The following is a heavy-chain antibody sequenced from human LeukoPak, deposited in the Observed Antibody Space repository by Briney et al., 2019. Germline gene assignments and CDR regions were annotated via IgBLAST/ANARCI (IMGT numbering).Heavy chain of an antibody. CDR1: GFTFSSYW. CDR2: IKQDGSEK. Sequence: GGSLRLSCAVSGFTFSSYWMSWVRQAPGKGLEWVANIKQDGSEKYYVDSVKGRFTIPRDNAKHSLYLEMNSLRAKDTAVYYCARDQFKAFDYWGQGTLVTVSS. V-gene: IGHV3-7*01. CDR3: ARDQFKAFDY. J-gene: IGHJ4*01.